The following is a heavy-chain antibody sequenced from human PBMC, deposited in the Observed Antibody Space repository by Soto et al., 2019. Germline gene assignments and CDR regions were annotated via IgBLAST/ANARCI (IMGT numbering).Heavy chain of an antibody. Sequence: ASVKVSCKASGYKFINHYIHWVRQAPGVGLEWMGIINPNGGGTDYAQKFQGRVTMTTDTYASTVHMELSSLRSEDTDVYFCARDSSASATSYSSDYWGQGTLVTVSS. CDR2: INPNGGGT. CDR3: ARDSSASATSYSSDY. D-gene: IGHD3-10*01. V-gene: IGHV1-46*01. CDR1: GYKFINHY. J-gene: IGHJ4*02.